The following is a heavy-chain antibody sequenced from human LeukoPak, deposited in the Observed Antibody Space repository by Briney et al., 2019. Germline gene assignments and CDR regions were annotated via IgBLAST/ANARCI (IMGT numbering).Heavy chain of an antibody. CDR1: GGSIKNYY. J-gene: IGHJ6*03. CDR3: ARDVPRGTGYMDV. CDR2: IYYSGST. V-gene: IGHV4-59*01. Sequence: SETLSLTCTVSGGSIKNYYWTWIRQPPGKGLEWIGYIYYSGSTSANPSLKSRVTISVDTSKNQFSLRLKYVTAADTAVYYCARDVPRGTGYMDVWGKGTTVTVSS. D-gene: IGHD3-10*01.